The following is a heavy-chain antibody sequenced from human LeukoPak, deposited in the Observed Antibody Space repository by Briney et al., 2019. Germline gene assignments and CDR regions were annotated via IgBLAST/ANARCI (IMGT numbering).Heavy chain of an antibody. CDR3: ARVEVVSGSSYYFDY. V-gene: IGHV4-30-4*08. CDR1: GGSISSGDYY. Sequence: PSQTLSLTCTVSGGSISSGDYYWSWIRQPPGKGLEWIGYIYYSGSTYYNPSLKSRVTISVDTSKNQFSLKLSSVTAADTAVYYCARVEVVSGSSYYFDYWGQGTLVTVSS. D-gene: IGHD1-26*01. CDR2: IYYSGST. J-gene: IGHJ4*02.